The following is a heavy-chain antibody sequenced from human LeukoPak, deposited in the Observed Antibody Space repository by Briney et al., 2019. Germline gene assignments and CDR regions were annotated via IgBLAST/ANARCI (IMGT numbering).Heavy chain of an antibody. J-gene: IGHJ4*02. CDR3: GRGTAAGGTDY. V-gene: IGHV1-69*02. D-gene: IGHD6-13*01. Sequence: SVKVSCKASGDTFTTYTISWVRQAPGQGLEWMGRIIPSLGITKYAQKFQGRVTITTDKTTMTAYMELSCLSSEDTAVYYCGRGTAAGGTDYWGQGTLVTVSS. CDR2: IIPSLGIT. CDR1: GDTFTTYT.